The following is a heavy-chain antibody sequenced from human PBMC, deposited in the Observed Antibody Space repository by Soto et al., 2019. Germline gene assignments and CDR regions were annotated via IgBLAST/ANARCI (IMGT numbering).Heavy chain of an antibody. CDR2: SRGSGGST. D-gene: IGHD4-17*01. V-gene: IGHV3-23*01. CDR1: GFTFSSYS. CDR3: ARPTVTTDYSYSYGMDV. Sequence: EVQLLESGGGLVQPGGSLSLSCAASGFTFSSYSMSWVLQAPGKGVEWVSASRGSGGSTYYADSVKCRFTTPRDNSKNSLYLQMNSLRTVYTAVYYCARPTVTTDYSYSYGMDVWGQGTTVTVSS. J-gene: IGHJ6*02.